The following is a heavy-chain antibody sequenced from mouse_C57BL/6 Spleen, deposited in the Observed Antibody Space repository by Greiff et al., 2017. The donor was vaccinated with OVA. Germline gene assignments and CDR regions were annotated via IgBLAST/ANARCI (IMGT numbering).Heavy chain of an antibody. Sequence: EVKLMESGGGLVKPGGSLKLSCAASGFTFSDYGMHWVRQAPEKGLEWVAYISSGSSTIYYADTVKGRFTISRDNAKNTLFLQMTSLRSEDTAMYYCARHAYDGSYYAMGYWGQGASVTVAS. CDR3: ARHAYDGSYYAMGY. CDR2: ISSGSSTI. D-gene: IGHD2-3*01. V-gene: IGHV5-17*01. CDR1: GFTFSDYG. J-gene: IGHJ4*01.